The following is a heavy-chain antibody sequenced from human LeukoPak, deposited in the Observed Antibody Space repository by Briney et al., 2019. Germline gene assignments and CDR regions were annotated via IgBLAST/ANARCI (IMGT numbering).Heavy chain of an antibody. D-gene: IGHD6-19*01. CDR3: ARGTYIGSGWYTLSGAWFDP. J-gene: IGHJ5*02. CDR2: NNHSGST. Sequence: PSETLSLTCAVYGGSFSGYYWSSIRQPPGKGLEWIGENNHSGSTNYNPSLKSRVTISVDTSKNQFSLKLSSVTAADTAVYYCARGTYIGSGWYTLSGAWFDPWGQGTLVTVSS. V-gene: IGHV4-34*01. CDR1: GGSFSGYY.